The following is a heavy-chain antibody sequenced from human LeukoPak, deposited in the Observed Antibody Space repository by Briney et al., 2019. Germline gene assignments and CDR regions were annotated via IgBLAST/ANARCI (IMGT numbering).Heavy chain of an antibody. CDR3: ATGLINYYGSGSYQSGDY. CDR1: GGSISSSNW. J-gene: IGHJ4*02. D-gene: IGHD3-10*01. CDR2: IYHSGST. Sequence: SETLSLTCAVSGGSISSSNWWSWVRQPPGKGLEWIGEIYHSGSTNYNPSLKSRVTISVDKSKNQFSLKLSSVTAADTAVYYCATGLINYYGSGSYQSGDYWGQGTLVTVSS. V-gene: IGHV4-4*02.